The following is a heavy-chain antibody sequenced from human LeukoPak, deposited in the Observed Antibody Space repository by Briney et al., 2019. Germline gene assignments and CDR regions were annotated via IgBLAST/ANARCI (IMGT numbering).Heavy chain of an antibody. CDR1: SDSISSSSYY. J-gene: IGHJ4*02. CDR3: ARVCSGGSCLDY. CDR2: VHYSGST. V-gene: IGHV4-39*07. D-gene: IGHD2-15*01. Sequence: SETLSLTCTVSSDSISSSSYYWGWICQSPGKGLEWIGSVHYSGSTYYNPSLKSRVTLSVDTSKNQVSLKLSSVTAADTAVYFCARVCSGGSCLDYWGQGTLVTVSS.